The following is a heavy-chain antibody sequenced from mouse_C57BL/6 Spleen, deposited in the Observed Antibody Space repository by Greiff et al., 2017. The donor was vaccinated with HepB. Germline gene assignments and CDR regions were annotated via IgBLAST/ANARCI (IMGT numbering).Heavy chain of an antibody. CDR1: GYTFTSYW. CDR2: IHPNSGST. Sequence: QVQLQQPGAELVKPGASVKLSCKASGYTFTSYWMHWVKQRPGQGLEWIGMIHPNSGSTNYNEKFKSKATLTVDKSSSTAYMQLSSLTSEDSAVYYCARSPWGPYYFDYWGQGTTLTVSS. V-gene: IGHV1-64*01. CDR3: ARSPWGPYYFDY. J-gene: IGHJ2*01.